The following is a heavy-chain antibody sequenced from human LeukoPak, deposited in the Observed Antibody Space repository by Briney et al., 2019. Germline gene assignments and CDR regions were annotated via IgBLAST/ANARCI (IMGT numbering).Heavy chain of an antibody. Sequence: SQTLSLTCAISGDSVSSNSVAWNWIRQSPSRGLEWLGRTNYRSKWYNDYAVSVKSRITINPDTSKNQFSLQLNSVTPEDTAVYYCARVPFERGRGATFDYWGQGTLVTVSS. CDR1: GDSVSSNSVA. V-gene: IGHV6-1*01. CDR2: TNYRSKWYN. D-gene: IGHD1-26*01. J-gene: IGHJ4*02. CDR3: ARVPFERGRGATFDY.